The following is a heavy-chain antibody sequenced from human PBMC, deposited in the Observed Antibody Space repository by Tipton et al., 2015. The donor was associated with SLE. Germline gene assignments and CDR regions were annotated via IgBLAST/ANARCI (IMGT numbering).Heavy chain of an antibody. J-gene: IGHJ4*02. CDR1: GYSISSGYY. CDR3: ARALSYSNYWRY. Sequence: LRLSCTVSGYSISSGYYWGWIRQPPGKGLEWIGSIYHSGSTYYNPPLKSRVTISVDMSKNQFSLKLSSVTAADTAVYYCARALSYSNYWRYWGQGTLVTVSS. V-gene: IGHV4-38-2*02. D-gene: IGHD4-11*01. CDR2: IYHSGST.